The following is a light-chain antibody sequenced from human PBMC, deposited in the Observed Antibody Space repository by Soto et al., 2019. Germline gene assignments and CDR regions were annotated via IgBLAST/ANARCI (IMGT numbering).Light chain of an antibody. V-gene: IGKV1-5*01. CDR3: QQYNTFPFT. J-gene: IGKJ3*01. CDR2: DAS. CDR1: QSIPNS. Sequence: DIQMTQSPSALSASVGDKVTITCRASQSIPNSLAWYQQKPGKAPKLLIYDASSLQSGVPSRFTGSGSGTEFTLTISSLQPDDFAAYYCQQYNTFPFTFGHGTKVDIK.